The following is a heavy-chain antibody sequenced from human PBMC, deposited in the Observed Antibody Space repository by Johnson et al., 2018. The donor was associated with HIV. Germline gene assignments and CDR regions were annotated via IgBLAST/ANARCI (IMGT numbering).Heavy chain of an antibody. CDR2: ISYDGSNK. V-gene: IGHV3-30*19. CDR3: ARVLSKSSSFLHVAFDI. Sequence: QVQLVESGGGVVQPGGSLRLSCAASGFTFSSYGMHWVRQAPGKGLEWVAVISYDGSNKYYADSVKGRFTISRDNSKNTLYLQMNSLRAEDTAVYYCARVLSKSSSFLHVAFDIWGQGTMVTVSS. J-gene: IGHJ3*02. D-gene: IGHD6-13*01. CDR1: GFTFSSYG.